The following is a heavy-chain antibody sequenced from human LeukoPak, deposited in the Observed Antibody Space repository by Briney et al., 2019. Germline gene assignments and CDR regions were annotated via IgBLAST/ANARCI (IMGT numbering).Heavy chain of an antibody. CDR1: GFTFNNYA. CDR3: ARDGPPRSNYDFWSGYYTRDYYYYYMDV. CDR2: ISSSSSYI. J-gene: IGHJ6*03. D-gene: IGHD3-3*01. V-gene: IGHV3-21*01. Sequence: GGSLRLSCAASGFTFNNYAMSWVRQAPGKGLEWVSSISSSSSYIYYADSVKGRFTISRDNAKNSLYLQMNSLRAEDTAVYYCARDGPPRSNYDFWSGYYTRDYYYYYMDVWGKGTTVTVSS.